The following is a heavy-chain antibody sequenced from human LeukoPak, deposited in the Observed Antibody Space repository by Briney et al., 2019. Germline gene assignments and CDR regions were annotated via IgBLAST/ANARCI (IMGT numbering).Heavy chain of an antibody. V-gene: IGHV3-7*03. CDR1: GYTFTSYD. CDR2: IKQDGNEK. Sequence: GASVKVSCKASGYTFTSYDINWVRQAPGKGLEWVANIKQDGNEKYYVESVKGRFIISRDNAKNSLYLQMNSLRAEDTAVYYCARRAGAYSHPYDYWGQGTLVTVSS. CDR3: ARRAGAYSHPYDY. J-gene: IGHJ4*02. D-gene: IGHD4/OR15-4a*01.